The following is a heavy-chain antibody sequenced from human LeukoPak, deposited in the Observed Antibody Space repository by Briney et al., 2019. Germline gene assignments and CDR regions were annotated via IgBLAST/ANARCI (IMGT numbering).Heavy chain of an antibody. CDR3: ARGVSPVAGPGMFDY. CDR1: GGSISSYY. J-gene: IGHJ4*02. Sequence: SETLSLTCTVSGGSISSYYWSWIRQPPGKGLEWIGYIYYSGSTNYNPSLKSRVTISVDTSKNQFSLKLSSVTAADTAVYYCARGVSPVAGPGMFDYWGQGTLVTVSS. D-gene: IGHD6-19*01. CDR2: IYYSGST. V-gene: IGHV4-59*01.